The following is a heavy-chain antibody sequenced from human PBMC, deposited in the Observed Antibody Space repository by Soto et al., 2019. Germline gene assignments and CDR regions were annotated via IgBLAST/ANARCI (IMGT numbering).Heavy chain of an antibody. V-gene: IGHV1-8*02. CDR3: ARMESFGSLNWFDP. Sequence: QVQLVPSGAEVKKPWASVKGSCKASGYPFPNKYVSLVRQATGQGLGWLGWMNPGNGDTGYAQKFQGRVTMTRDISIATAYMELNSLTSEDTAIYYCARMESFGSLNWFDPWGQGTLVTVSS. J-gene: IGHJ5*02. D-gene: IGHD5-18*01. CDR2: MNPGNGDT. CDR1: GYPFPNKY.